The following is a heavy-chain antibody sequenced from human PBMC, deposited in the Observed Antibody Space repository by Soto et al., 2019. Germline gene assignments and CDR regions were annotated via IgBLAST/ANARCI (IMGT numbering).Heavy chain of an antibody. CDR3: ARSFPYSSYYDKPAYGMDV. D-gene: IGHD3-22*01. Sequence: GGSLRLSCAASGFTFSSYSMNWVRQAPGKGLEWVSSISSGSSYIYYADSVRGRFTISRDNAKNSLYLQMNSLRADDTAVYYCARSFPYSSYYDKPAYGMDVWGQGTTVTVSS. V-gene: IGHV3-21*01. CDR2: ISSGSSYI. J-gene: IGHJ6*02. CDR1: GFTFSSYS.